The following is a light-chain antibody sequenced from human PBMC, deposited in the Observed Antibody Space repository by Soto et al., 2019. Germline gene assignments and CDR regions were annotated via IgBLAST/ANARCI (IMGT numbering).Light chain of an antibody. Sequence: EIVMTQSPATLSVSPGERATLSCRASQSVSSNLAWYQQKPGQAPRLLIYGASTRAPGIPARFSGSGSGTEFTLTISSLQSEGFAVYYCQQYNNWPRTFGQGTKVDIK. CDR1: QSVSSN. CDR3: QQYNNWPRT. V-gene: IGKV3-15*01. J-gene: IGKJ1*01. CDR2: GAS.